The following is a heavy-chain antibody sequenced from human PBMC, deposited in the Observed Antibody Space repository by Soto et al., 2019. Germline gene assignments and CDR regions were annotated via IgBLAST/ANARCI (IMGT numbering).Heavy chain of an antibody. CDR1: GGTFSSYA. J-gene: IGHJ6*02. CDR3: ASIRANTYYYGMDV. V-gene: IGHV1-69*11. Sequence: QVQLVQSGAEVKKPGSSVKFSCKASGGTFSSYAISWVRQAPGQGLEWMGGIIPILGTADYAQKFQGRVTITADESTSTAYMELSSLRSEDTAVYYCASIRANTYYYGMDVWGQGTTVTVSS. D-gene: IGHD3-10*01. CDR2: IIPILGTA.